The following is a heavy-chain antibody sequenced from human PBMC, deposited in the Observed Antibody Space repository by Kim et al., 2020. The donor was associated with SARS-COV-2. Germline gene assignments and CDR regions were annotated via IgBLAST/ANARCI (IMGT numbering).Heavy chain of an antibody. V-gene: IGHV3-23*01. CDR1: GFTFSSYA. D-gene: IGHD3-10*01. CDR3: AKTPAPIWFGGLLQLKKNYSVDS. J-gene: IGHJ4*02. Sequence: GGSLRLSCAASGFTFSSYAMSWVRQAPGKGLEWVSAISGSGGSTYYADSVKGRFTISRDNSKNTLYLQMNRLRAEDTAVYYCAKTPAPIWFGGLLQLKKNYSVDSWGQGTLVTVSS. CDR2: ISGSGGST.